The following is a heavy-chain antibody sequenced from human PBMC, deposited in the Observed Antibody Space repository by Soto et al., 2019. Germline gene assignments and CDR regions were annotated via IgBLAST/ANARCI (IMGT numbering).Heavy chain of an antibody. CDR1: GFTFSSYA. J-gene: IGHJ4*02. Sequence: GGSLRLSCAASGFTFSSYAMSWVRQAPGKGLEWVSAISGSGGSTYYADSVKGRFTISRDNSKNTLYLQMNSLRAEDTAVYYCAKGAPPQPGYCTNGVCKRLYIAAAGMRLFDYWGQGTLVTVSS. CDR2: ISGSGGST. V-gene: IGHV3-23*01. D-gene: IGHD2-8*01. CDR3: AKGAPPQPGYCTNGVCKRLYIAAAGMRLFDY.